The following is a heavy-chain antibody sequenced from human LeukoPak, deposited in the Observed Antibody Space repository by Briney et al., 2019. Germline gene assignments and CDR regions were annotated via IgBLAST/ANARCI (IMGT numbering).Heavy chain of an antibody. CDR2: IYYSGST. CDR1: GGSISGGSYY. V-gene: IGHV4-61*01. Sequence: SQTLSLTCTVSGGSISGGSYYWSWIRQPPGKGPEWIGYIYYSGSTKYNLSLKSRVTISVDTSKSQLSLKLSSVTAADTAVYYCARGEYGLFDYWGQGTLVTVSS. D-gene: IGHD2/OR15-2a*01. J-gene: IGHJ4*02. CDR3: ARGEYGLFDY.